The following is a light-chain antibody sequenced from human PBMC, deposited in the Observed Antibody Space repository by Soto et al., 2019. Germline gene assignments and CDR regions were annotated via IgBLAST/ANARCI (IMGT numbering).Light chain of an antibody. J-gene: IGLJ1*01. CDR2: EVN. CDR3: SSYAGGINLEV. Sequence: QSALTQPPSASGSPGQSVTISCTGTSSDVGGYKYVSWYQQHPGKAPQLMIYEVNKRPSGVPDRFSGSKSGNTASLTVSGLQAEDEADDYCSSYAGGINLEVFGTGTKLTVL. CDR1: SSDVGGYKY. V-gene: IGLV2-8*01.